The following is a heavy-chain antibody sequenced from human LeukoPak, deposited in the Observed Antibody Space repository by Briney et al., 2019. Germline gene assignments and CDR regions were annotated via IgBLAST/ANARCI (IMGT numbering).Heavy chain of an antibody. D-gene: IGHD5-18*01. CDR3: ARAWGYSYGYDY. CDR1: GVSFSGYY. J-gene: IGHJ4*02. CDR2: INHSGST. V-gene: IGHV4-34*01. Sequence: ETSETLSLTCAVYGVSFSGYYWSWLRQPPGKGLEGIGEINHSGSTNYNPSLKSRVTISVDTSKNQFSLKLSSVTAADTAVYYCARAWGYSYGYDYWGQGTLVTVSS.